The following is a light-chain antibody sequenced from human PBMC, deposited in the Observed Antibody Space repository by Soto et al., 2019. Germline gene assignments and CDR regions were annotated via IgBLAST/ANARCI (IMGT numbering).Light chain of an antibody. J-gene: IGKJ4*01. CDR1: QGIRDS. CDR2: AAS. V-gene: IGKV1-27*01. CDR3: QKYNSAPLT. Sequence: DIQMTQSPSSLSASIGDRVSITCRASQGIRDSLAWYQQKPGKSPNLLIYAASTLQSGVPSRFSGSGSGTDFTLTISSLQPEDVATYYCQKYNSAPLTFGGGTKVDIK.